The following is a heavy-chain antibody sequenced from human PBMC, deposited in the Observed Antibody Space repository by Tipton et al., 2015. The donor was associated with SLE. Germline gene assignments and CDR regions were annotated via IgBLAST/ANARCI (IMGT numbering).Heavy chain of an antibody. CDR3: ATYASSWWAFDH. J-gene: IGHJ4*02. Sequence: TLSLTCAVYGGSFSGYSWNWIRQPPEKGVEWVGEINHSGGTTYNPSLTSRVTISVDTSKNQFSLKLSPVTPADTAVYYCATYASSWWAFDHWGQGTLVTVSS. D-gene: IGHD6-13*01. CDR1: GGSFSGYS. CDR2: INHSGGT. V-gene: IGHV4-34*01.